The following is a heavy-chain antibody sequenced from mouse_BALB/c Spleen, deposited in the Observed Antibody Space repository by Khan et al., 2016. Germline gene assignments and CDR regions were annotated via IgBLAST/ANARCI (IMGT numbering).Heavy chain of an antibody. CDR2: IRGKSNNYAT. Sequence: EVQLVEPGGGLVQPKGSLKLSCAASGFTFNTYAINWVRQAPGKGLEWVARIRGKSNNYATYYADSVKDRFTISRDDSQSMLYLQMNNLKTEDTAMYYCVRQGLRYAMDYWGQGTSVTVSS. J-gene: IGHJ4*01. CDR1: GFTFNTYA. CDR3: VRQGLRYAMDY. V-gene: IGHV10-1*02. D-gene: IGHD2-4*01.